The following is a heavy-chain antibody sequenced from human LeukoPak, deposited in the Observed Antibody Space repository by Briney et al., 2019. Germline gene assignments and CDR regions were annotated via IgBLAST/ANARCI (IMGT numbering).Heavy chain of an antibody. CDR3: ARVRNGGNSHDASDI. J-gene: IGHJ3*02. CDR2: IYPGDSDT. V-gene: IGHV5-51*01. D-gene: IGHD4-23*01. CDR1: GYSFTSYW. Sequence: GESLKISCKGSGYSFTSYWIGWVRQMPGKGLEWMGIIYPGDSDTRYSPSFQGQVTISVDKSISTAYLQRSSLKASDTAMYYCARVRNGGNSHDASDIWGQGTVVTVSS.